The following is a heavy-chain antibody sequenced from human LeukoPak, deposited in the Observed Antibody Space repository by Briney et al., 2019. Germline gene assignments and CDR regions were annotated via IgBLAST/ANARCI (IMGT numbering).Heavy chain of an antibody. CDR3: ESGTQQQWSSF. D-gene: IGHD3-10*01. V-gene: IGHV4-34*01. CDR1: GGSFSGYC. CDR2: INHSGST. Sequence: SETLSLTCAVYGGSFSGYCWSWIRQPPGKGLEWIGEINHSGSTNYNPSLKSRVTISLDTSKNQFSLKLSSVTAADTAVYYCESGTQQQWSSFWGQGTLVTVSS. J-gene: IGHJ4*02.